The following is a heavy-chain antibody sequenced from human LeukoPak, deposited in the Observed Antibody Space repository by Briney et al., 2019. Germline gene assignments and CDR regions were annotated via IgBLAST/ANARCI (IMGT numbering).Heavy chain of an antibody. Sequence: PGGSLRLSCAASGFTFSSYAMSWVRQAPGKGLEWVSAISGSGGSTYYADSVKGRFTISRDNSKNTLYLQMNSLRAEDTAVYYCAKVSGFLDGSYYHYYYYGMDVWGQGTTVTVSS. D-gene: IGHD1-26*01. V-gene: IGHV3-23*01. CDR3: AKVSGFLDGSYYHYYYYGMDV. CDR2: ISGSGGST. CDR1: GFTFSSYA. J-gene: IGHJ6*02.